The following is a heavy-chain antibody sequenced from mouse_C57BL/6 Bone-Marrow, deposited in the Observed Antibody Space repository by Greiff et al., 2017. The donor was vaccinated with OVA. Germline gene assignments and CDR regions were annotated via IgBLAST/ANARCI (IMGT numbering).Heavy chain of an antibody. CDR3: AALYYGSSYPYWYFDV. CDR2: IFPGSGST. Sequence: VQLQQSGPELVKPGASVKISCKASGYTFTDYYINWVKQRPGQGLEWIGWIFPGSGSTYYNEKFKGKATLTVDKSSSTAYMLLSSLTSEDSAVYFCAALYYGSSYPYWYFDVWGTGTTVTVSS. J-gene: IGHJ1*03. V-gene: IGHV1-75*01. CDR1: GYTFTDYY. D-gene: IGHD1-1*01.